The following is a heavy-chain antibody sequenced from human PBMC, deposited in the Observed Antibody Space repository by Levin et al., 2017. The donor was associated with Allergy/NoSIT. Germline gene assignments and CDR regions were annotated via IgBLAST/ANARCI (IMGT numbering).Heavy chain of an antibody. CDR1: GDIVSSNSAA. D-gene: IGHD6-13*01. CDR2: TYYRSKWYN. V-gene: IGHV6-1*01. J-gene: IGHJ6*03. CDR3: ARDRTEYSSSWYRGYYYMDV. Sequence: SETLSLTCALPGDIVSSNSAAWNWIRQSPSRGLEWLGRTYYRSKWYNDYAVSVKSRLTINPDTSKNQFSLQLNSVTPEGTAVYYWARDRTEYSSSWYRGYYYMDVWGKGTTVTVSS.